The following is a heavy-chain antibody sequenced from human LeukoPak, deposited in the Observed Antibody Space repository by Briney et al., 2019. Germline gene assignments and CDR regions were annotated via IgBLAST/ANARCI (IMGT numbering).Heavy chain of an antibody. Sequence: GASLKISCKGSGYSVTSYLIGCVRQMPGKGLEGMGIIYPGDSDTRYSPSFQGQVTISADKSISTAYLQWSSLKASDTAMYYCARHVYYYGSGSYYNRYYYYGMDVWGQGTTVTVSS. J-gene: IGHJ6*02. V-gene: IGHV5-51*01. CDR1: GYSVTSYL. D-gene: IGHD3-10*01. CDR3: ARHVYYYGSGSYYNRYYYYGMDV. CDR2: IYPGDSDT.